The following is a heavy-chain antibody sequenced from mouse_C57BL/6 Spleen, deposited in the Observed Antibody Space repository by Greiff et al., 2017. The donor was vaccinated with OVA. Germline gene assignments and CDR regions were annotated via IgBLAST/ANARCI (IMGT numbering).Heavy chain of an antibody. CDR1: GYTFTSYW. D-gene: IGHD2-14*01. CDR3: ARGNWYFDV. J-gene: IGHJ1*03. Sequence: QVQLKQPGAELVRPGSSVKLSCKASGYTFTSYWMHWVKQRPIQGLEWIGNIDPSDSETHYNQKFKDKATLTVDKSPSTAYMQLSSLTSEDSAVYYCARGNWYFDVGGTGTTVTVSS. V-gene: IGHV1-52*01. CDR2: IDPSDSET.